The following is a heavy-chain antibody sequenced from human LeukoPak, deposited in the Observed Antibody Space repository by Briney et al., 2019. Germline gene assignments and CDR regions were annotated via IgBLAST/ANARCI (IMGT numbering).Heavy chain of an antibody. CDR1: GDSISSSNYY. D-gene: IGHD1-26*01. Sequence: SETLSLTCTVSGDSISSSNYYWGWIRQPPGKGLEWIGYIYYSGSTNYNPSLKSRVTISVDTSKNQFSLKLSSVTAADTAVYYCVRYSGSYYFDYWGQGTLVTVSS. CDR3: VRYSGSYYFDY. V-gene: IGHV4-61*05. CDR2: IYYSGST. J-gene: IGHJ4*02.